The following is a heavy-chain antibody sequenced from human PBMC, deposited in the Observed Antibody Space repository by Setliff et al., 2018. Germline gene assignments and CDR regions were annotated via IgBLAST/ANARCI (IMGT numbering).Heavy chain of an antibody. V-gene: IGHV1-18*01. J-gene: IGHJ4*02. CDR3: ARISRLAIYYFDY. CDR2: ISVYNDHT. Sequence: ASVKVSCKASGYTFTSYGISWVRQAPGQGLEWMGWISVYNDHTNYAQKFQGRVTITRDTSASTAYMELSSLRSEDTAVYYCARISRLAIYYFDYWGQGTLVTVSS. CDR1: GYTFTSYG. D-gene: IGHD3-9*01.